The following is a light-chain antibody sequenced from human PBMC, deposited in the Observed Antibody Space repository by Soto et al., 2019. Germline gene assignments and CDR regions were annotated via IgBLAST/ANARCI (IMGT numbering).Light chain of an antibody. CDR2: DAS. V-gene: IGKV1-5*01. Sequence: DIQMTQSPSTLSASVGDRVTITCRASQSISSWLAWYQQKPGKAPKLMIYDASSLESGVPSRFSGSGSGAEGTITISSLKTDDGATYYCQHYNSYSEAFGQGTKVDIK. J-gene: IGKJ1*01. CDR1: QSISSW. CDR3: QHYNSYSEA.